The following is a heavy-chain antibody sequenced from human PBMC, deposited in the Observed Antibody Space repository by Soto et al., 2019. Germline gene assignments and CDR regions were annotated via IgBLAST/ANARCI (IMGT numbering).Heavy chain of an antibody. V-gene: IGHV3-30-3*01. J-gene: IGHJ4*02. CDR3: ARERYTYGNYFDY. Sequence: QVQPVESGGGVVQTGRSLRLSCAASGFTFSSYDMDWVRQAPGKGLEWVAVISYDGSNKYYADSVKGRFTISRDNSKNTRYLQMNSLRAEDTAVYYCARERYTYGNYFDYWGQGTLVTVSS. D-gene: IGHD5-18*01. CDR2: ISYDGSNK. CDR1: GFTFSSYD.